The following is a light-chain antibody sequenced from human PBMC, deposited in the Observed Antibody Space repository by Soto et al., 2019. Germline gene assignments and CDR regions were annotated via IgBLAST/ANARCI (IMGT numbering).Light chain of an antibody. CDR1: SSDVGGFNY. V-gene: IGLV2-14*03. Sequence: QSVLTQPASVSGSPGQSITISFTGTSSDVGGFNYVSWHQQHPGKAPKLIIFGVINRPSGVSDRFSGSKSGNTASLTIFGLEAEDEADYHCSSYTRSRTVIFGGGTKLTVL. CDR2: GVI. CDR3: SSYTRSRTVI. J-gene: IGLJ2*01.